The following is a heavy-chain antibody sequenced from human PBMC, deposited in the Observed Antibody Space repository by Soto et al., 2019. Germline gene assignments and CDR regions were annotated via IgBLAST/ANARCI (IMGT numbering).Heavy chain of an antibody. V-gene: IGHV3-74*01. CDR3: ARDFWRNGVCLDV. CDR1: GFTFTNYW. Sequence: LRLSCAASGFTFTNYWMHWVRQAPGKGLVWVSRINSDGSSTSYADSVKGRFTISRDNAKNTLYLQMNSLRAEDTAVFYCARDFWRNGVCLDVWGQGTTDTVYS. CDR2: INSDGSST. J-gene: IGHJ6*02. D-gene: IGHD2-8*01.